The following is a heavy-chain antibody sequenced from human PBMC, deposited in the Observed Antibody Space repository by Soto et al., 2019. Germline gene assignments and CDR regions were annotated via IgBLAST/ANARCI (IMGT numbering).Heavy chain of an antibody. CDR3: ARDPPPPDD. J-gene: IGHJ4*02. CDR1: GYTFASYA. Sequence: QVQLVQSGAEVKKPGASVKVSCKASGYTFASYAISWMRQAPGQGLEWMGWISAYNGNTNYAQKLQGRATMTTDTSASTAYMELRGPRSDDTAVYYCARDPPPPDDWGQGTLVTVSS. V-gene: IGHV1-18*01. CDR2: ISAYNGNT.